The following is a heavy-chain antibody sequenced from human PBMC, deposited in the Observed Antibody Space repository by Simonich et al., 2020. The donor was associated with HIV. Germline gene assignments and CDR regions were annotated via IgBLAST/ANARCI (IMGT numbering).Heavy chain of an antibody. CDR2: INHRGNT. V-gene: IGHV4-34*01. Sequence: QVQLEQWGAGLLKPSETLSLTCAVYGGSFSSYYWSWIRQPPGKGLEWIGEINHRGNTKYNSSHKSRVTISVNTSKNQFSLKLSSVTAADTAVYYWAAGNGLLRFLEWEGTYMDVWGKGTTVTVSS. CDR1: GGSFSSYY. CDR3: AAGNGLLRFLEWEGTYMDV. J-gene: IGHJ6*03. D-gene: IGHD3-3*01.